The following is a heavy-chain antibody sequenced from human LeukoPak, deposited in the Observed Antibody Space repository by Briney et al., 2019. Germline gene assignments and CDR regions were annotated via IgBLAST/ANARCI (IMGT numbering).Heavy chain of an antibody. V-gene: IGHV1-3*01. CDR2: INSGNGNT. CDR1: GYTFTPYG. CDR3: AGMTYNSSPFDP. J-gene: IGHJ5*02. Sequence: ASVKVSCKASGYTFTPYGIHWVRQAPGQRREWMGWINSGNGNTKYSQKFQGRVTITRDTSASTAYMELSSLTSEDTAVYFCAGMTYNSSPFDPWGQGTLVTVSS. D-gene: IGHD3-22*01.